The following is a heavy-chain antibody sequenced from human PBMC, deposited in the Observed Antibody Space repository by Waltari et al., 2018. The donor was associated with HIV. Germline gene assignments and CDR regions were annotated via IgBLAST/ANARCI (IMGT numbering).Heavy chain of an antibody. V-gene: IGHV7-4-1*02. CDR2: INTNTGNP. J-gene: IGHJ4*02. CDR1: GSTFTNYA. CDR3: ARNRNGSLDY. D-gene: IGHD2-8*01. Sequence: QVQLVQSGSELMKPGASVKVSCKASGSTFTNYAIHWVRQAPGQGLDWMGWINTNTGNPTYAQGFTGRFVFSVDTSVSTAYLQISSLKAADTAVYYCARNRNGSLDYWGQGTLVTVSS.